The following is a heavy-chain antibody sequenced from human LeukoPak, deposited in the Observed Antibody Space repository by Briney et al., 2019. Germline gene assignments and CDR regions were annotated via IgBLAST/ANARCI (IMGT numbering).Heavy chain of an antibody. CDR1: GFSVSAYW. J-gene: IGHJ6*04. V-gene: IGHV3-7*01. Sequence: GGSLRLSCAASGFSVSAYWMSWVRQAPGKGLEWVANINEAGSEKPYVDSVKGRFTISRDNAKNSLYLEMNSLRAEDTAVYYCARGKQVGAPYYYYGMDVWGKGTTVTVSS. CDR3: ARGKQVGAPYYYYGMDV. CDR2: INEAGSEK. D-gene: IGHD1-26*01.